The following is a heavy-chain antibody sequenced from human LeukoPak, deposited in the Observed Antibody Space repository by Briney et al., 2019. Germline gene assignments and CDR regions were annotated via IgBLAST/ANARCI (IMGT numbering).Heavy chain of an antibody. D-gene: IGHD3-16*01. V-gene: IGHV4-59*01. J-gene: IGHJ4*02. CDR3: ARGGTAFDY. Sequence: SETLSLTCTVSGGSMSTYYWSWIRQPPGKGLEWIGYIYYTGSTNYGPSFESRVTMSVDMSKNQFSLRLNFVTAADTAVYYCARGGTAFDYWGQGTLVTVSS. CDR2: IYYTGST. CDR1: GGSMSTYY.